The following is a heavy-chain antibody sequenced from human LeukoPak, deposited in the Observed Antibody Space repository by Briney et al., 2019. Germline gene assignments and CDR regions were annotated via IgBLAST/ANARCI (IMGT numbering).Heavy chain of an antibody. V-gene: IGHV4-34*01. D-gene: IGHD3-22*01. CDR2: INHSGST. Sequence: SETLSLTCAVYGGSFSGYYWSWTRQPPGKGLEWVGEINHSGSTNYNPSLKSRVTISVDTSKNQFSLKLSSVTAADTAVYYCAVNYYYDSSGYYSNFDYWGQGTLVTVSS. CDR3: AVNYYYDSSGYYSNFDY. J-gene: IGHJ4*02. CDR1: GGSFSGYY.